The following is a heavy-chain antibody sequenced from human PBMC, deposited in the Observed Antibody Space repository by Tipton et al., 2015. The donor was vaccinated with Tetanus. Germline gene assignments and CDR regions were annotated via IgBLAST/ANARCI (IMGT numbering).Heavy chain of an antibody. CDR3: ARDRGVYPYYGMDV. CDR1: GYTFTGYY. D-gene: IGHD2-8*01. V-gene: IGHV1-2*02. Sequence: QLVQSGAEVKKPGASVKVSCKASGYTFTGYYIYWVRQAPGQGLEWMGWIDPNSGGTNYAQKFQGRVTMTRDTSIGTAYMELSSLRSDDTAVYYCARDRGVYPYYGMDVWGPGTPVTVS. J-gene: IGHJ6*02. CDR2: IDPNSGGT.